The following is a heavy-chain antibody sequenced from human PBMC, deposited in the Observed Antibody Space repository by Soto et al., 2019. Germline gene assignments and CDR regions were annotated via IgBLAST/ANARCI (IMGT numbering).Heavy chain of an antibody. D-gene: IGHD3-22*01. CDR1: GGSISSYY. J-gene: IGHJ5*02. Sequence: PSETLSLTCTVSGGSISSYYWSWIRQPQGKGLEWIGYIYYSGSTNYNPSLKSRVTISVDTSKNQFSLKLSSVTAADTAVYYCATLDGAMIVANLFDPWGQGTLVTVSS. V-gene: IGHV4-59*01. CDR3: ATLDGAMIVANLFDP. CDR2: IYYSGST.